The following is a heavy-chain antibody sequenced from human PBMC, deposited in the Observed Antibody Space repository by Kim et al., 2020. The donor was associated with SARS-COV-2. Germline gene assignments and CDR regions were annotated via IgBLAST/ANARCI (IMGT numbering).Heavy chain of an antibody. J-gene: IGHJ4*02. CDR2: T. D-gene: IGHD3-22*01. CDR3: ARGPIPSGHSDY. Sequence: TNYNPSLKSRVTLSGDTTKNQFSLKLTSVTADTAMYYCARGPIPSGHSDYWGQGTLVAVSS. V-gene: IGHV4-34*01.